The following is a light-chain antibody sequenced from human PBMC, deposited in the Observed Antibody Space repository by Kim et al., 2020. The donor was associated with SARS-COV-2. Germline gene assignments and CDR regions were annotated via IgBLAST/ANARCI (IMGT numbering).Light chain of an antibody. V-gene: IGKV1-12*01. Sequence: DIQMTQSPSSVSASVGDRVTITCRASQGIKNRLIWYQQKPGKAPTLLIYDASTLERGVPPRFSGSGSGTDFSLTISSLQPEDFATYFCQQGSSFPLTFGGGTKVDIK. CDR2: DAS. CDR3: QQGSSFPLT. J-gene: IGKJ4*01. CDR1: QGIKNR.